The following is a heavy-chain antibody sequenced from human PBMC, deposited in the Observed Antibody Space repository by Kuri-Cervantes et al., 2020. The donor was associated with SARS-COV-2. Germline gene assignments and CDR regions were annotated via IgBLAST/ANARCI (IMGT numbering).Heavy chain of an antibody. CDR1: GGSISSYY. CDR3: ARRGFEGNDY. D-gene: IGHD3-16*01. V-gene: IGHV4-59*04. CDR2: IYYSGST. Sequence: SETLSLTCTVSGGSISSYYWSWIRQPPGKGLEWIGYIYYSGSTYYNPSLKSRVAISVDTSKNQFSLKLSSVTATDTAVYYCARRGFEGNDYWGQGTLVTVSS. J-gene: IGHJ4*02.